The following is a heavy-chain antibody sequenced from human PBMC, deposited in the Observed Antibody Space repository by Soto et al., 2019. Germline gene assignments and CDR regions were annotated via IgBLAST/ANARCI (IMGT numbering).Heavy chain of an antibody. V-gene: IGHV1-69*13. CDR2: IIPIFGTA. CDR3: ARVPRHILTGYRFPTPYYFAY. D-gene: IGHD3-9*01. Sequence: SVKVSCKASGGTFSSYAISWVRQAPGQGLEWMGGIIPIFGTANYAQKFQGRVTITADESTSTSYMELSSLRSEDTAVYYCARVPRHILTGYRFPTPYYFAYWG. CDR1: GGTFSSYA. J-gene: IGHJ4*01.